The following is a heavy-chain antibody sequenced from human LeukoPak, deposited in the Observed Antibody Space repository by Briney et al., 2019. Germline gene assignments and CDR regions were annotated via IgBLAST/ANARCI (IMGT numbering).Heavy chain of an antibody. CDR3: ASVLSGIAVAGSFDP. CDR2: IIPILGIA. Sequence: WASVKVSCKASGGTFSSYAISWVRQAPGQGLEWMGRIIPILGIANYAQKFQGRVTITADRSTSTACTELSSLRSEDTAVYYCASVLSGIAVAGSFDPWGQGTLVTVSS. J-gene: IGHJ5*02. D-gene: IGHD6-19*01. V-gene: IGHV1-69*04. CDR1: GGTFSSYA.